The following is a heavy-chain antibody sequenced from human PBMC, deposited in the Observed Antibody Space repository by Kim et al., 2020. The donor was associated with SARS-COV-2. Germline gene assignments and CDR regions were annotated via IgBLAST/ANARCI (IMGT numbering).Heavy chain of an antibody. CDR3: ARLRPRNRIAAAQRGFDY. Sequence: SETLSLTCTVSGGSISSYYWSWIRQPPGKGLEWIGYIYYSGSTNYNPSLKSRVTISVDTSKNQFSLKLSSVTAADTAVYYCARLRPRNRIAAAQRGFDYWGQGTLVTVSS. D-gene: IGHD6-13*01. V-gene: IGHV4-59*08. CDR1: GGSISSYY. CDR2: IYYSGST. J-gene: IGHJ4*02.